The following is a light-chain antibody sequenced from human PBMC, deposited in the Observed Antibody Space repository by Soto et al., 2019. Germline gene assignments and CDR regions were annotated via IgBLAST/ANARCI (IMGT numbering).Light chain of an antibody. J-gene: IGKJ2*01. CDR2: VAS. V-gene: IGKV3-15*01. Sequence: EIVMTQSPATLSVSPGERATLSCRASQSVSSNLAGYTQNPGGVPRPLINVASTRATGIPARFSGSGSGTEFTLTISSLQSEDFAVYYCQQYNNWPPYTFGQGTKLEIK. CDR1: QSVSSN. CDR3: QQYNNWPPYT.